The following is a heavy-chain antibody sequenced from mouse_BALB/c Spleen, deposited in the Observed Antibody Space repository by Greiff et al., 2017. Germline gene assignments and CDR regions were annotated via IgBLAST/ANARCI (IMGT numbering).Heavy chain of an antibody. J-gene: IGHJ2*01. CDR1: GYTFTSYW. CDR2: INPSTGYT. D-gene: IGHD1-3*01. Sequence: QVQLQQSGAELAKPGASVKMSCKASGYTFTSYWMHWVKQRPGQGLEWIGYINPSTGYTEYNQKFKDKATLTADKSSSTAYMQLSSLTSEDSAVYYCARCHYNPSFDYWGQGTTLTVSS. V-gene: IGHV1-7*01. CDR3: ARCHYNPSFDY.